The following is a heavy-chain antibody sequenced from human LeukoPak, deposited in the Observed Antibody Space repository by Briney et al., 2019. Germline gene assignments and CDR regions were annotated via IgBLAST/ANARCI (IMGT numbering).Heavy chain of an antibody. J-gene: IGHJ4*02. D-gene: IGHD5-24*01. CDR2: ISAYNGNT. V-gene: IGHV1-18*01. Sequence: ASVKVSCKASGYTFTSYGISWVRQAPGQGLEWMGWISAYNGNTNYAQKLQGRVTITRDTSASTAFLDLSSLRSEDTAVYYCATAPYNGASDYWGQGTLATVSS. CDR1: GYTFTSYG. CDR3: ATAPYNGASDY.